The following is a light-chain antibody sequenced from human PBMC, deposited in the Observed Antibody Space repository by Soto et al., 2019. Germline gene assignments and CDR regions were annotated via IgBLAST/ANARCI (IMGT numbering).Light chain of an antibody. CDR3: HQSYSTHIT. CDR1: QSISSY. J-gene: IGKJ3*01. CDR2: AAS. V-gene: IGKV1-39*01. Sequence: DIQMTQSPSSLSASVGDRVTITCRASQSISSYLNWYQQKPGKAPKLLIYAASSLQSGVPSRFSGSGSGTDFTLTISSLQPEDFATYYCHQSYSTHITFGPGTKVDIK.